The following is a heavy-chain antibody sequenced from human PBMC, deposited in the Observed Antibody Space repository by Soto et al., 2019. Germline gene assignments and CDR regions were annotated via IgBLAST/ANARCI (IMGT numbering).Heavy chain of an antibody. Sequence: GGSLRLSCAASGFTVSSNYLTWVRQAPGKGLKWVSVLYPNGRAFYADSVKGRFTISTDNSQNSVYLQMNTLRADDAAIYYCARGLGREYQDNRNHFHLDYWGQGTLVTVSS. V-gene: IGHV3-53*01. CDR2: LYPNGRA. CDR3: ARGLGREYQDNRNHFHLDY. CDR1: GFTVSSNY. D-gene: IGHD1-20*01. J-gene: IGHJ4*02.